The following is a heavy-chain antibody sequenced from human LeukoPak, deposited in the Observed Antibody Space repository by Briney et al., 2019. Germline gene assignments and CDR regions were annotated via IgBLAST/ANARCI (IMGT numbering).Heavy chain of an antibody. V-gene: IGHV4-34*01. Sequence: KASETLSLTCAVYGGSFSGYYWSWIRQPPGKGLEWIGEINHSGSTNYNPSLKSRVTISVDTSKNQFSLKLSSVTAADTAVYYWARRFWSGYYTPFDYWGQGTLVTVSS. CDR3: ARRFWSGYYTPFDY. J-gene: IGHJ4*02. D-gene: IGHD3-3*01. CDR1: GGSFSGYY. CDR2: INHSGST.